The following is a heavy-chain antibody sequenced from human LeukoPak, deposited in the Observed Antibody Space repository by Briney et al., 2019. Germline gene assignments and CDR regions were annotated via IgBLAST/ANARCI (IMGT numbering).Heavy chain of an antibody. D-gene: IGHD3-10*01. CDR3: ASLYGSGFFDY. CDR2: IYYSGST. V-gene: IGHV4-39*07. Sequence: PSETLSLTCTVSGGSISSSSYYWGWIRQPPGKGLEWIGSIYYSGSTYYNPSLKSRVTISVDTSKNQFSLKLSSVTAADTAVYYCASLYGSGFFDYWGQGTLVTVSS. J-gene: IGHJ4*02. CDR1: GGSISSSSYY.